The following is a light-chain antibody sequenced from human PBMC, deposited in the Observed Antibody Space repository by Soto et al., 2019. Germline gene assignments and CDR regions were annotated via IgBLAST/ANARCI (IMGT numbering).Light chain of an antibody. J-gene: IGLJ1*01. V-gene: IGLV1-44*01. Sequence: QSVLTQPPSASGAPGQRVTISCSGSSSNIGSNTVNWYQQLPGTAPKLLIYTNNQRPSGVRDRFSGSRSGTSASLAISGLQSEDEADYYCAAWDDSMNGFVFGNGKKVTVL. CDR2: TNN. CDR1: SSNIGSNT. CDR3: AAWDDSMNGFV.